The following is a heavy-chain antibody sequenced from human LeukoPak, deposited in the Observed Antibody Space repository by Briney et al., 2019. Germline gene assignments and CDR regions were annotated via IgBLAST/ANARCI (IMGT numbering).Heavy chain of an antibody. CDR2: ISSSSSYI. CDR1: GFTFSSYS. J-gene: IGHJ4*02. Sequence: GGSLRLSCAASGFTFSSYSMNWVRQAPGKGLEWVSSISSSSSYIYYADSVKGRFTISRDNAKNSLYLQMNSLRAEDTAVYYCATSSGFTPVDYWGQGALVTVSS. D-gene: IGHD6-19*01. V-gene: IGHV3-21*01. CDR3: ATSSGFTPVDY.